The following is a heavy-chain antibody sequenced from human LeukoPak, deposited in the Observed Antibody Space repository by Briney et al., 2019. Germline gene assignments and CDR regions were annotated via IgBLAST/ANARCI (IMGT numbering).Heavy chain of an antibody. CDR2: IYPGDSDT. V-gene: IGHV5-51*01. Sequence: GESLKISCKGSGYSFNIYWIGWVRQMPGKGLEWMGNIYPGDSDTRYSPSFQGQVTISADKSISTAYLQWNSLKTSDTATYYCARFCSGGGCPNPSFDYWGQGSLVTVSS. D-gene: IGHD2-15*01. CDR3: ARFCSGGGCPNPSFDY. CDR1: GYSFNIYW. J-gene: IGHJ4*02.